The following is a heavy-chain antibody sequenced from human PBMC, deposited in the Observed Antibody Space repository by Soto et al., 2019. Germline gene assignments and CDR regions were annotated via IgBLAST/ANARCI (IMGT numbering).Heavy chain of an antibody. D-gene: IGHD2-2*01. CDR3: IVLPAASLDY. J-gene: IGHJ4*02. V-gene: IGHV1-18*01. Sequence: VASVNVSCKASGYTFTSYGISWVRQAPGQGLEWMGWISAYNGNTNYAQKLQGRGTMTTHTSTSTAYMELRSLRCDDSAVYYCIVLPAASLDYLGQVPMVNVYS. CDR1: GYTFTSYG. CDR2: ISAYNGNT.